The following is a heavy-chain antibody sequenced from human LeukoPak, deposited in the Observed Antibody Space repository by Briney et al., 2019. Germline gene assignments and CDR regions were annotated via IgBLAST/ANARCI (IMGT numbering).Heavy chain of an antibody. CDR2: ISYDGSNK. Sequence: PGGSLRLSCAASGFSISSYAMSWVRQAPGKGLEWVAVISYDGSNKYYADSVKGRFTISRDNSKNTLYLQMNSLRAEDTAVYYCAKDRYSSGWAFDYWGQGTLVTVSS. J-gene: IGHJ4*02. CDR3: AKDRYSSGWAFDY. D-gene: IGHD6-19*01. V-gene: IGHV3-30*18. CDR1: GFSISSYA.